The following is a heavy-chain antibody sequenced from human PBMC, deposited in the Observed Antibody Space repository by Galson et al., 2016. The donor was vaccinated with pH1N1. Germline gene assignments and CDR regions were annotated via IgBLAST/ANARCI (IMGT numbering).Heavy chain of an antibody. V-gene: IGHV3-30*18. CDR1: GFNFNVYS. CDR2: ISYDESSR. J-gene: IGHJ3*02. D-gene: IGHD6-19*01. Sequence: LRLSCAASGFNFNVYSIHWVRQAPGKGLEWVAVISYDESSRFYADSVRGRFTVSRDNSKNTIYLRMSSLRIDDTAVYYCAKTRIPVAEDEAFDIWGQGTLVTVSS. CDR3: AKTRIPVAEDEAFDI.